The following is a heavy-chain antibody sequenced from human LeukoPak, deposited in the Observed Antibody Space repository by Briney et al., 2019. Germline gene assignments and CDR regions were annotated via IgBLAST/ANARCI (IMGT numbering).Heavy chain of an antibody. Sequence: ASVKVSCKASGYTFTSYDINWVRQATGQGLEWMGWVNPNSGNTGYAQKFQGRVTMTGNTSISTAYMELSSLRSEDTAVYYCATKRIQLWPYYYYYGMDVWGQGTTVTVSS. CDR2: VNPNSGNT. CDR3: ATKRIQLWPYYYYYGMDV. CDR1: GYTFTSYD. V-gene: IGHV1-8*01. D-gene: IGHD5-18*01. J-gene: IGHJ6*02.